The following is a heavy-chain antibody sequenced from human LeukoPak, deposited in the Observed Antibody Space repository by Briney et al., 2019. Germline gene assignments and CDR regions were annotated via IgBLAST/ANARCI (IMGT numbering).Heavy chain of an antibody. V-gene: IGHV5-51*01. CDR3: ARIKDGDFDY. CDR1: GYSFTSYW. D-gene: IGHD5-24*01. Sequence: GESLKISCKGSGYSFTSYWIGLVRQIRGKVLEWMLIIYPGDSDTRYSPSFQGQVNISADKYIRTAYLQWSSLKASDTAMYYCARIKDGDFDYWGQGTLVTVSS. J-gene: IGHJ4*02. CDR2: IYPGDSDT.